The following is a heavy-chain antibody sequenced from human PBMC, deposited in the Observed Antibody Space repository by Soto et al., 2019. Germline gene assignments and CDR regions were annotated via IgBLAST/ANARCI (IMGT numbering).Heavy chain of an antibody. CDR1: GFTFSSYS. CDR3: AIPVVVPAAIGAFDI. J-gene: IGHJ3*02. Sequence: PGGSLRLSCAASGFTFSSYSMNWVRQAPGKGLEWVSYISSSSSTIYYADSVKGRFTISRDNAKNSLYLQMNSLRAEDTAVYYCAIPVVVPAAIGAFDIWGQGTMVTVSS. D-gene: IGHD2-2*02. CDR2: ISSSSSTI. V-gene: IGHV3-48*01.